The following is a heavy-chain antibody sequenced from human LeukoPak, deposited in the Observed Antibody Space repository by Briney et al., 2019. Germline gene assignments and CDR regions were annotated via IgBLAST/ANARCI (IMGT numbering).Heavy chain of an antibody. CDR1: GGTFSSYA. D-gene: IGHD3-16*01. CDR2: IIPIFGTA. J-gene: IGHJ6*03. Sequence: ASVKVSCKASGGTFSSYAISWVRQAPGLGLEWMGGIIPIFGTANYAQKFQGRVTITADESTSTAYMELSSLRSEDTAVYYCASTYYDYVWGTPYYYYFMDVWGKGTTVTISS. V-gene: IGHV1-69*13. CDR3: ASTYYDYVWGTPYYYYFMDV.